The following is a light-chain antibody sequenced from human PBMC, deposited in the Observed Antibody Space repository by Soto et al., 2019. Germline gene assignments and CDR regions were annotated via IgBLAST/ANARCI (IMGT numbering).Light chain of an antibody. J-gene: IGKJ5*01. V-gene: IGKV3-20*01. CDR3: QQYNTWRSIS. CDR1: QTVNNNY. CDR2: GAS. Sequence: EFVLTQSPGTLSLSPGEMATLSFSASQTVNNNYLAWYQQKPGQAPRLLIYGASSRATGIPDRFSGSGSGTDFTLTISSLQSEDFAVYYCQQYNTWRSISFGQGTRLEIK.